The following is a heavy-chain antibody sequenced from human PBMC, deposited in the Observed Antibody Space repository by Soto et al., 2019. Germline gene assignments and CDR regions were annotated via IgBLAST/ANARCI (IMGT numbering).Heavy chain of an antibody. CDR2: IHRDGTT. CDR1: GAWVGRSNW. V-gene: IGHV4-4*02. Sequence: SQTLWLTCAVCGAWVGRSNWWHWYRQPPGKGLDWIGEIHRDGTTNYNPSLTTRVTISMDNCKNQISLNLNSVLAADTAMSSCGKVARTGLRCCGRWGQGILCTVAS. CDR3: GKVARTGLRCCGR. D-gene: IGHD1-1*01. J-gene: IGHJ1*01.